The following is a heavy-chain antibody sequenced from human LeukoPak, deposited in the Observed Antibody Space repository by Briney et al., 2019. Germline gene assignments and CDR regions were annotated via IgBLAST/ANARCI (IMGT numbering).Heavy chain of an antibody. CDR3: ARADSANYYDSGRYFNYFYMDV. Sequence: SETLSLTCTVSGGSFSSHYWTWIRQPPGKGLEFIGYMFYSGSTNYNPSLKSRVTISVDTSKNQFSLKLSSVTAADTAVYFCARADSANYYDSGRYFNYFYMDVWGRGTTVTVSS. D-gene: IGHD3-10*01. CDR1: GGSFSSHY. CDR2: MFYSGST. J-gene: IGHJ6*03. V-gene: IGHV4-59*11.